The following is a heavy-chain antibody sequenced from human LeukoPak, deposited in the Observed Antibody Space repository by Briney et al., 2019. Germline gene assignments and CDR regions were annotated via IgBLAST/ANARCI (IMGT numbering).Heavy chain of an antibody. CDR2: MNPNSGNT. CDR3: ARAGKRITMVRGVVYWFDP. V-gene: IGHV1-8*01. D-gene: IGHD3-10*01. CDR1: GYTFTSYD. J-gene: IGHJ5*02. Sequence: ASVKVSCKASGYTFTSYDINWVRQATGQGLEWMGWMNPNSGNTGYAQKFQGRVTLTRNTSISTAYMELSSLRSEDTAVYYCARAGKRITMVRGVVYWFDPWGQGTLVTVSS.